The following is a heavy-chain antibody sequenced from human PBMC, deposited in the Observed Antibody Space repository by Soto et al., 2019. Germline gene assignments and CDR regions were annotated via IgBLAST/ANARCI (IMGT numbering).Heavy chain of an antibody. J-gene: IGHJ4*02. V-gene: IGHV1-46*03. CDR2: INPSGGST. D-gene: IGHD1-1*01. Sequence: QVQLVQSGAEVKKPGALVKVSCKASVYTFTSYYFHWVRQAPGQGLEWVGLINPSGGSTTYARKFQGRVTMTRDTSTSTVYMELSSPRSEDTAVYFCARSNRNDVSYFDYWGQGTLVTVSS. CDR3: ARSNRNDVSYFDY. CDR1: VYTFTSYY.